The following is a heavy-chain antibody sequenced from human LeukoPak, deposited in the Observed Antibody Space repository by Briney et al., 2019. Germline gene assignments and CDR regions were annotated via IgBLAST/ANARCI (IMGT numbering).Heavy chain of an antibody. CDR2: IRYDGSNK. CDR3: ARETVAAWGWFDP. CDR1: GFTFSSYG. Sequence: GGSLRLSCAASGFTFSSYGMHWVRQAPGKGLEWVAFIRYDGSNKYYADSVKGRFTISRDNSKNTLYLQMNSLRAEDTAVYYCARETVAAWGWFDPWGQGTLVTVSS. J-gene: IGHJ5*02. V-gene: IGHV3-30*02. D-gene: IGHD6-19*01.